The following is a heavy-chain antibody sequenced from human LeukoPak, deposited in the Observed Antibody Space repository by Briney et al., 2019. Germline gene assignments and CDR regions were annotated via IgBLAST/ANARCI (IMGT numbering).Heavy chain of an antibody. D-gene: IGHD4-17*01. J-gene: IGHJ4*02. Sequence: PSETLSLTCAVYGGSFSGYYWSWTRQPPGKGLEWIGEINHSGSTNYNPSLKSRVTISVDTSKNQFSLKLSSVTAADTAVYYCARPIHYGDYNYWGQGTLVTVSS. CDR1: GGSFSGYY. V-gene: IGHV4-34*01. CDR2: INHSGST. CDR3: ARPIHYGDYNY.